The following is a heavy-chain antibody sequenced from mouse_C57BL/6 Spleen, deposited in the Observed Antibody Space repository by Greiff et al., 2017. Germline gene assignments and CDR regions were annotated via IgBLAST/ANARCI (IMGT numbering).Heavy chain of an antibody. CDR2: INPSNGGT. D-gene: IGHD2-5*01. Sequence: QVQLQQPGTVLVKPGASVQQSCKASGYTFTSYWMHWVKQRPGQGLEWIGNINPSNGGTNYNEKFKSKATLTVDKSSSTAYMQLSSLTSEDSAVYYCARSGAYYSNYDYWGQGTTLTVSS. CDR3: ARSGAYYSNYDY. V-gene: IGHV1-53*01. CDR1: GYTFTSYW. J-gene: IGHJ2*01.